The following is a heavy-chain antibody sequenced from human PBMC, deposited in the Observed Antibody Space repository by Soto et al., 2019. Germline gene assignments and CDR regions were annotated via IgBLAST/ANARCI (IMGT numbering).Heavy chain of an antibody. CDR3: AKIPHSSSWYLDAFDI. Sequence: EVQLLESGGGLVQPGGSLRLSCAASGFTFSSYAMSWVRQAPGKGLEWVSAISGSGVSTYYADSVKGRFTISRDNSKNTLYLRMSSLTAEETAVYYCAKIPHSSSWYLDAFDIWRQGTMVTVSS. CDR2: ISGSGVST. D-gene: IGHD6-13*01. CDR1: GFTFSSYA. J-gene: IGHJ3*02. V-gene: IGHV3-23*01.